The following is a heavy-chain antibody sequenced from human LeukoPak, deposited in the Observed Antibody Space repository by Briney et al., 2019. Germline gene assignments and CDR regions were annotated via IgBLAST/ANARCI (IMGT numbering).Heavy chain of an antibody. J-gene: IGHJ4*02. CDR2: ISGSGNST. CDR3: AKGEGYNYGLFDY. Sequence: GGSLRLSCAASGLTFSSYAMSWVRQAPGRGLEWDSAISGSGNSTYYADSVKGRFTISRDNSKNTLFLQMNSLRAEDTAVYYCAKGEGYNYGLFDYWGQGTLVTVSS. D-gene: IGHD5-18*01. V-gene: IGHV3-23*01. CDR1: GLTFSSYA.